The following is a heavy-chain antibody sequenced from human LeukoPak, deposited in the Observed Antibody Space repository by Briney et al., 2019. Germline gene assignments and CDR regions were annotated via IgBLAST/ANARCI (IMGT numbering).Heavy chain of an antibody. Sequence: ASVKVSCKASGYTFTSYDINWVRQATGQGLEWMGWMNPNSGNTGYAQKFQGRVTMTRNTSISTAYMELSSLRSEDTAVYYCARGPFGLLLGGYYFDYWGQGTLVTVSS. J-gene: IGHJ4*02. CDR1: GYTFTSYD. CDR3: ARGPFGLLLGGYYFDY. D-gene: IGHD3-22*01. V-gene: IGHV1-8*01. CDR2: MNPNSGNT.